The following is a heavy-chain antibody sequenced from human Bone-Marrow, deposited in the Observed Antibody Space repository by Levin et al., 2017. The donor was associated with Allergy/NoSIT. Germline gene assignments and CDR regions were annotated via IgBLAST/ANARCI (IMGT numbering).Heavy chain of an antibody. CDR1: GFTFSSYW. D-gene: IGHD3-9*01. CDR2: IDRDGSSI. CDR3: ARSSGSPGHLTGYYNDY. V-gene: IGHV3-74*01. Sequence: ASVKVSCAASGFTFSSYWMHWVRQAPGKGLVWVSRIDRDGSSISYADSVKGRFTISRDNAKNMLYLQMNSLRGEDTAVYYCARSSGSPGHLTGYYNDYWGQGTLVTVSS. J-gene: IGHJ4*02.